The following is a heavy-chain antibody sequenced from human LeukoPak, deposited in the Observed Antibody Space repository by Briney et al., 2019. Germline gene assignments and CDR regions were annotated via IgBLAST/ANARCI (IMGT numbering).Heavy chain of an antibody. V-gene: IGHV1-69*04. D-gene: IGHD3-22*01. CDR3: ARHADSSGHLYFDY. CDR1: GDTFSSYA. J-gene: IGHJ4*02. Sequence: PWASVKVSCKASGDTFSSYAISWVRQAPGQGLEWMGRIIPILGIANYAQKFQGRVTITADKSTSTAYMELSSLRSEDTAVYYCARHADSSGHLYFDYWGQGTLVTVSS. CDR2: IIPILGIA.